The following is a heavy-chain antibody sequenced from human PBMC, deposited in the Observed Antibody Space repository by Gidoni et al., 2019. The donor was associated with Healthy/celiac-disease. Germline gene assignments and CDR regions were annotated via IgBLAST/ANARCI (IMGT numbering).Heavy chain of an antibody. CDR2: NTPILGIA. CDR3: AKQYCSSNSCYQQDGLDI. D-gene: IGHD2-2*01. J-gene: IGHJ3*02. Sequence: QLQLVQSGAEVKKPVSSVKVSCKPSGGTFRPYANSWVRQAPGQGLEWMGRNTPILGIASYAKKFQGRVTITADKFTTTAYMELSSLRSEDTAVYYCAKQYCSSNSCYQQDGLDIWGQGTMVTVSS. V-gene: IGHV1-69*09. CDR1: GGTFRPYA.